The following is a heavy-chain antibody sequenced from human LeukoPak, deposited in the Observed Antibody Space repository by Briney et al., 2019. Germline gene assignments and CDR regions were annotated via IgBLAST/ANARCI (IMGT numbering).Heavy chain of an antibody. D-gene: IGHD4-23*01. CDR1: GASISGYF. V-gene: IGHV4-59*01. CDR3: ARSPDYGGNLDY. Sequence: SETLSLTCTVSGASISGYFWNWIRQPPGKGLEWIGYIYYSGDTNYNPSLKSRVTISVDTSKNQFSLRLTSVTAADTAVYYCARSPDYGGNLDYWGQGTLVTVSS. J-gene: IGHJ4*02. CDR2: IYYSGDT.